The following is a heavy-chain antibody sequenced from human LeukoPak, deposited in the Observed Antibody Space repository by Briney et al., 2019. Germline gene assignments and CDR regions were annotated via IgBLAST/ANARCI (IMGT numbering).Heavy chain of an antibody. J-gene: IGHJ4*02. V-gene: IGHV4-39*07. D-gene: IGHD3-9*01. Sequence: SETLSLTCTVSGGSIGSSSYYWGWIRQPPGKGLERIGSIYYSGSTYYNPSLKSRVTISVDTSKNQFSLKLSSVTAADTAVYYCAGRRYDRPFDYWGQGTLVTVSS. CDR2: IYYSGST. CDR1: GGSIGSSSYY. CDR3: AGRRYDRPFDY.